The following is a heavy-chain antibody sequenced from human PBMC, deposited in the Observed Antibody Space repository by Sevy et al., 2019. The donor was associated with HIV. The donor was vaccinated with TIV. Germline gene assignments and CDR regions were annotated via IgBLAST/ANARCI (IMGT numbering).Heavy chain of an antibody. Sequence: GGSLRLSCAASGFTFSNHGMHWARQAPGKGLEWVAFIRHDGSDEYYGDSVKGRFTISRDNSKNTLYLQMNSLRPDDTAVYYCAKDRKVLLIVYSIPFDVFDLWGQGTMVTVSS. CDR3: AKDRKVLLIVYSIPFDVFDL. V-gene: IGHV3-30*02. CDR2: IRHDGSDE. CDR1: GFTFSNHG. D-gene: IGHD2-8*02. J-gene: IGHJ3*01.